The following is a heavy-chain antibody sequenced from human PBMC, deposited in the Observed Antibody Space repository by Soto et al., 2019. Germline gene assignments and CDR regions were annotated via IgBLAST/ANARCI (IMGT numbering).Heavy chain of an antibody. CDR3: ARPSGSYRYYFAY. CDR2: IYYSGST. V-gene: IGHV4-39*01. J-gene: IGHJ4*02. D-gene: IGHD1-26*01. Sequence: SSETLSLTCTVSGGSISSSSYYWGWIRQPPGKGLEWIGSIYYSGSTYYNPSLKSRVTISVDTSKNQFSLKLSSVTAADTAVYYCARPSGSYRYYFAYWGQGTLVTVSS. CDR1: GGSISSSSYY.